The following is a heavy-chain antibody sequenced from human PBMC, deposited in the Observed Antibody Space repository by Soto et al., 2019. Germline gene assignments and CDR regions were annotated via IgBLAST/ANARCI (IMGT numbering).Heavy chain of an antibody. D-gene: IGHD6-25*01. CDR2: ISGSGGST. V-gene: IGHV3-23*01. CDR3: AKDLRPNLATHYYYYYYGMDV. Sequence: EVQLLESGGGLVQPGGSLRLSCAASGFTFSSYAMSWVRQAPGKGLEWVSAISGSGGSTYYADSVKGRFTISRDNSKNTLYLQMNSLRAADTAVYYCAKDLRPNLATHYYYYYYGMDVWGQGTTVTVSS. CDR1: GFTFSSYA. J-gene: IGHJ6*02.